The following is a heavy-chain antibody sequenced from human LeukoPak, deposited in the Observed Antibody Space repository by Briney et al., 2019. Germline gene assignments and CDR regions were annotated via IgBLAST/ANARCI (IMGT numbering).Heavy chain of an antibody. CDR2: ISYDGSNK. D-gene: IGHD2-2*01. J-gene: IGHJ6*02. CDR3: AKDKWYCSSTSCPYYYYYGMDV. Sequence: GGSLRLSCAASGSTFSSYGMDWVRQAPGKGLEWVAVISYDGSNKYYADSVKGRFTISRDNSKNTLYLQMNSLRAEDTAVYYCAKDKWYCSSTSCPYYYYYGMDVWGQGTTVTVSS. V-gene: IGHV3-30*18. CDR1: GSTFSSYG.